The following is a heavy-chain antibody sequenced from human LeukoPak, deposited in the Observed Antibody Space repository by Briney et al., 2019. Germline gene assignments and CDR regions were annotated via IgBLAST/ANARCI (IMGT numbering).Heavy chain of an antibody. D-gene: IGHD4-17*01. CDR1: VFTFSSYA. J-gene: IGHJ4*02. CDR3: AKDRGDYGDYDIFDY. CDR2: ISGSGGST. V-gene: IGHV3-23*01. Sequence: GGSLRLSCAASVFTFSSYAMSWVRQAPGKGLEWVSAISGSGGSTYYADSVKGRFTISRDNSKNTLYLQMNSLRAEDTAVYYCAKDRGDYGDYDIFDYWGQGTLVTVSS.